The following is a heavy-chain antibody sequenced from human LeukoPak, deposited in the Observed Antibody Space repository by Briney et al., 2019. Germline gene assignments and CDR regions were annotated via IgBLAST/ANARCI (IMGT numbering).Heavy chain of an antibody. D-gene: IGHD6-13*01. J-gene: IGHJ4*02. Sequence: GGSLRHSSAHSRFTLCSNFMYWVRPTLRKGLEWVSDTYRRIRTYYAEHAPGRVTFPRHKSKKTLYLQMNRLRVEDTGVYYCARDGSGTSSFGYWGQGTLVTVSS. CDR2: TYRRIRT. CDR1: RFTLCSNF. V-gene: IGHV3-53*04. CDR3: ARDGSGTSSFGY.